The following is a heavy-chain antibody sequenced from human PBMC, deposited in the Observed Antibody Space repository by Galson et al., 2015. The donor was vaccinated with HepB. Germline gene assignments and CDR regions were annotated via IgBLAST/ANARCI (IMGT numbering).Heavy chain of an antibody. V-gene: IGHV1-24*01. J-gene: IGHJ4*02. CDR1: GYTLTELS. CDR3: AAAPLVVVIYLSY. Sequence: SVKVSCKVSGYTLTELSMHWVRQAPGKGLEWMGGFDPEDGETIYAQKFQGRVTMTEDTSTDTAYMELSSLRSEDTAVYYCAAAPLVVVIYLSYWGQGTLVTVSS. D-gene: IGHD3-22*01. CDR2: FDPEDGET.